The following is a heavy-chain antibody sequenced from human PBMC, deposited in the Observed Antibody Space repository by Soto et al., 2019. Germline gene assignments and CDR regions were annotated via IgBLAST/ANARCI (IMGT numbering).Heavy chain of an antibody. J-gene: IGHJ6*02. V-gene: IGHV4-59*12. CDR1: GGSISSYY. CDR3: ARESPPEDSSGHAGPYGMDV. Sequence: SETLSLTCTVSGGSISSYYWSWIRQPPGKGLEWIGYIYYSGSTYYNPSLKSRVTISVDTSKNQFSLKLSSVTAADTAVYYCARESPPEDSSGHAGPYGMDVWGQGTTVTVSS. CDR2: IYYSGST. D-gene: IGHD3-22*01.